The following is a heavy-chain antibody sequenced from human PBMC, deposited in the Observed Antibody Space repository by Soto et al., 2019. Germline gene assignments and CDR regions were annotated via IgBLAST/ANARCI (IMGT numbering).Heavy chain of an antibody. Sequence: SSRVSGGTFIGFAMRRVSKKKGKGLEWVSAISGSGGSTYYADSVKGRFTISRDNSKNTLYLQMNSLRAEDTAVYYCAKYQGWYQLAQHFGMDVWGQGTTVTVSS. D-gene: IGHD2-2*01. J-gene: IGHJ6*02. V-gene: IGHV3-23*01. CDR1: GGTFIGFA. CDR3: AKYQGWYQLAQHFGMDV. CDR2: ISGSGGST.